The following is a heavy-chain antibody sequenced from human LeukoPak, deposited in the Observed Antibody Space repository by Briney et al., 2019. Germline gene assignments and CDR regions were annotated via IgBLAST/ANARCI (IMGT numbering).Heavy chain of an antibody. D-gene: IGHD2-21*02. Sequence: GGSLRLSCTASGFTFCDFSMSWFRQAPGKGLEWVGFIRSNTYGGTTEFAASVKGRFTFSRDDSRSIAYLQMISLKTEDTAVYYCTRGCGGDCYLFDYWGQGTLVTVSS. J-gene: IGHJ4*02. CDR2: IRSNTYGGTT. CDR3: TRGCGGDCYLFDY. V-gene: IGHV3-49*03. CDR1: GFTFCDFS.